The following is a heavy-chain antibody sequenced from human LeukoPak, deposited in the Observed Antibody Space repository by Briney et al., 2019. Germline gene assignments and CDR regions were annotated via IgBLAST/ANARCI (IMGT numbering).Heavy chain of an antibody. CDR1: GFTFSSYA. Sequence: PGRSLRLSCAASGFTFSSYAMHWVRQAPGKGLEWVAVISYDGSNKYYADSVKGRFTISRDNSKNTLYLQMNSLRAEDTAVYYCAKDLRGYSYGPLGYFDYWGQGTLVTVSS. J-gene: IGHJ4*02. D-gene: IGHD5-18*01. CDR3: AKDLRGYSYGPLGYFDY. CDR2: ISYDGSNK. V-gene: IGHV3-30*04.